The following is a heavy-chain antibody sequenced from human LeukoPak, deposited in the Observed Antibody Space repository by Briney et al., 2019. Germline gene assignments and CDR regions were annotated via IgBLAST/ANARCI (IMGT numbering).Heavy chain of an antibody. Sequence: GGSLRLSCEASGFTFIGYYMSWIRQAPGKGLEWISSISNSGSTIYYADSVKGRFTISRDNGKNSLYLQMNSLRAEDTAVYYCAKELNVAAAGLSDYWGQGTLVTVSS. CDR3: AKELNVAAAGLSDY. D-gene: IGHD6-13*01. J-gene: IGHJ4*02. CDR1: GFTFIGYY. V-gene: IGHV3-11*04. CDR2: ISNSGSTI.